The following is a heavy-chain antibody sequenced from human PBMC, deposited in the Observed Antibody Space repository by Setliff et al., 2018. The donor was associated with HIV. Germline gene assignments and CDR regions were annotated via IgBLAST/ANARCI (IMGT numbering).Heavy chain of an antibody. CDR2: INQSGGT. Sequence: PSETLSLTCAVYGGSFTAYHWSWIRQPPGRGLEWIAEINQSGGTNHNPSLKSRITISVDTSKKQVSLKLTSVTAADTAIYYCARAGNFGDWDGFDVWGQGTMVTVSS. V-gene: IGHV4-34*01. J-gene: IGHJ3*01. CDR3: ARAGNFGDWDGFDV. CDR1: GGSFTAYH. D-gene: IGHD3-10*01.